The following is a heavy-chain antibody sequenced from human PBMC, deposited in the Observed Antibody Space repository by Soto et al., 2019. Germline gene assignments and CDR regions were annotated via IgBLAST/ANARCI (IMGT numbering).Heavy chain of an antibody. D-gene: IGHD6-19*01. J-gene: IGHJ4*02. Sequence: SETLSLTCTVSGGSISSYYWSWIRQPPGKGLEWIGYIYYSGSTNYNPSLKSRVTISVDTSKNQFSLKLSSVTAADTAVYYCARDQVIAVAGTGFDYWGQGTLVTVSS. V-gene: IGHV4-59*01. CDR1: GGSISSYY. CDR2: IYYSGST. CDR3: ARDQVIAVAGTGFDY.